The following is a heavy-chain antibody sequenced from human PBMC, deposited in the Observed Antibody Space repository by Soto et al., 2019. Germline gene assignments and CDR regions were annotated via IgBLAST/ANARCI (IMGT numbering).Heavy chain of an antibody. CDR1: GYRFSNHR. CDR3: ARHNDGASVGYYYRLGV. J-gene: IGHJ6*02. V-gene: IGHV5-51*01. Sequence: LGESLKISCRGSGYRFSNHRIAWVRQMPGKGLEWMGIINPGDSDARYSPSFYGQVTISVDMSANTAYLQWSNLKASDTAVYFCARHNDGASVGYYYRLGVSGQGTSVTVSS. D-gene: IGHD1-1*01. CDR2: INPGDSDA.